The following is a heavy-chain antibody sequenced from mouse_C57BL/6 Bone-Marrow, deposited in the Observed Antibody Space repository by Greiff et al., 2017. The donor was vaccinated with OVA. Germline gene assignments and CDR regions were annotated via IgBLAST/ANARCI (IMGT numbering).Heavy chain of an antibody. D-gene: IGHD1-1*01. CDR2: ISDGGSYT. Sequence: EVQLVESGGGLVKPGGSLKLSCAASGFTFRSYAMSWVRQTPEKRLEWVATISDGGSYTSYPDNVKGRFTISRANAKNKLYLQMSHLKSEDTAMDYCARDHGSSYVGYFEVWGTGTTVTVSS. J-gene: IGHJ1*03. CDR3: ARDHGSSYVGYFEV. V-gene: IGHV5-4*01. CDR1: GFTFRSYA.